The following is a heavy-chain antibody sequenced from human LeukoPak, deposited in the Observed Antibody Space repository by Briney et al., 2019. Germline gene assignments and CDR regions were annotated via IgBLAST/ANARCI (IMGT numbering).Heavy chain of an antibody. D-gene: IGHD2-2*01. CDR2: ISTYNGNT. CDR3: ALPAKGALFYYYMEV. CDR1: AYTSPNYG. V-gene: IGHV1-18*01. Sequence: ASVKVSCKASAYTSPNYGITWVRQAPGRGLEWMGWISTYNGNTQYAQKFQGRVTMTTDTPTRTVYMELSNLRSNDTAVYYCALPAKGALFYYYMEVWGKGTTVTVSS. J-gene: IGHJ6*03.